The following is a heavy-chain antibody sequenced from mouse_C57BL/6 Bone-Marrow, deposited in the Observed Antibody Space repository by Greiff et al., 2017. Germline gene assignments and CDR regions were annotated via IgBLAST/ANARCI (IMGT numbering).Heavy chain of an antibody. J-gene: IGHJ2*01. CDR3: AREETGTDFDY. D-gene: IGHD4-1*01. CDR1: GYTFTSYW. CDR2: IDPSDGYT. V-gene: IGHV1-69*01. Sequence: VQLQQPGAELVMPGASVKLSCKASGYTFTSYWMHWVKQRPGQGLAWIGEIDPSDGYTNYNQKFKGKSTLTVDKSSSTAYMQLSSLTSEDSAVYYCAREETGTDFDYWGQGTTLTVSS.